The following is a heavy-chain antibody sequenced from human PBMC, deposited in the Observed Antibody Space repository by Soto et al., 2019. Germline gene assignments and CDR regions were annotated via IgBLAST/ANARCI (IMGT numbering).Heavy chain of an antibody. CDR3: AREPPGYCSGGSCSEDV. D-gene: IGHD2-15*01. CDR1: GFTFSSYS. CDR2: ISSSSSTI. J-gene: IGHJ6*02. V-gene: IGHV3-48*02. Sequence: GSLRLSCAASGFTFSSYSMNWVRQAPGKGLEWVSYISSSSSTIYYADSVKGRFTISRDNAKNSLYLQMNSLRDEDTAVYYCAREPPGYCSGGSCSEDVWGQGTTVTVSS.